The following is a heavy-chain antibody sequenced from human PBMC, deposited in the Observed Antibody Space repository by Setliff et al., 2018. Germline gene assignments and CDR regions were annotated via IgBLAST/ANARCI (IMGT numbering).Heavy chain of an antibody. J-gene: IGHJ4*02. CDR1: GSTFSTYA. CDR3: ARSAVAVPGQFYFDN. D-gene: IGHD6-19*01. V-gene: IGHV3-48*01. CDR2: ISSSSGLI. Sequence: GGSLRLSCAASGSTFSTYAMNWLRQAPGKGLEWVSYISSSSGLIYYADSVKGRFTISRDEAKNSLYLQMNSLRTEDTAVYYCARSAVAVPGQFYFDNWGQGTQVTVS.